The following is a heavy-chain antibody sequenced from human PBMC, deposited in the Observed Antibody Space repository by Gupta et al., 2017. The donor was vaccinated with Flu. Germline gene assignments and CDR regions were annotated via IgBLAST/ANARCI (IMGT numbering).Heavy chain of an antibody. CDR2: IYTSGST. V-gene: IGHV4-61*02. CDR1: GGSISSGSYY. J-gene: IGHJ4*02. D-gene: IGHD3-3*01. CDR3: AREGRVDFWTTATSPYYFDY. Sequence: QVQLQESGPGLVKPSQTLSLTCTVSGGSISSGSYYWSWIRQPAGKGLEWIGRIYTSGSTNYNPSLKSRVTISVDTSKNQFSLKLSSVTAADTAVYYCAREGRVDFWTTATSPYYFDYWGQGTLVTVSS.